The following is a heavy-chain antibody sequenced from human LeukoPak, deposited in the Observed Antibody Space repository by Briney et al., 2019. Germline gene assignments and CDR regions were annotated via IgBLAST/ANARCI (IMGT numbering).Heavy chain of an antibody. J-gene: IGHJ4*02. CDR1: GDSVSSNSAA. CDR2: TYSRSKWYS. D-gene: IGHD3-10*01. CDR3: ARGDMVRGVLDY. V-gene: IGHV6-1*01. Sequence: SQTLSLTCAISGDSVSSNSAAWNWIRQSPSRGLEWLGRTYSRSKWYSDYAVSVKSRITINPDTSKNQFSLQLNSVTPEDTAVYYCARGDMVRGVLDYWGQGTLVTVSS.